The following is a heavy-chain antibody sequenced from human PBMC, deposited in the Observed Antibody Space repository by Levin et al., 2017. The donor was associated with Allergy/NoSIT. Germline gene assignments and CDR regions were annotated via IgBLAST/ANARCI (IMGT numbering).Heavy chain of an antibody. Sequence: GGSLRLSCAASGFTFSSYAMTWVRQAPGRGLEWVSGISVGGGKTFYAESVKGRFTVSRDNTKNTLYLQMNSLRAEDTAVYYCAKHGGYWGQGTLVTVSS. CDR1: GFTFSSYA. D-gene: IGHD3-16*01. J-gene: IGHJ4*02. V-gene: IGHV3-23*01. CDR3: AKHGGY. CDR2: ISVGGGKT.